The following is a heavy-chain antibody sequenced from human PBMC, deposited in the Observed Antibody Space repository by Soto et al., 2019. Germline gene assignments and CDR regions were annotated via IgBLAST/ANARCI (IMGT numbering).Heavy chain of an antibody. CDR3: AKDLRVDTDFFTFDY. Sequence: GGSLRLSCAASGFTFSSYGMHWVRQAPGKGLEWVAVISYDGSNKYYADSVKGRFTISRDNSKNTLYLQMNSLRAEDTAVYYCAKDLRVDTDFFTFDYWAREPWSPSP. J-gene: IGHJ4*02. CDR2: ISYDGSNK. D-gene: IGHD5-18*01. V-gene: IGHV3-30*18. CDR1: GFTFSSYG.